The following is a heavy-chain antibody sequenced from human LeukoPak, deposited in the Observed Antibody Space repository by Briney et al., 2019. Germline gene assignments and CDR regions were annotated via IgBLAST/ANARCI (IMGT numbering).Heavy chain of an antibody. J-gene: IGHJ4*02. V-gene: IGHV3-53*01. CDR3: ARGGYSYGVDY. CDR1: GFTVSSNC. Sequence: GGSLRLSCAASGFTVSSNCMSWVRQAPGKGLEWVSVIYSGGSTYYADSVKGRFAISRDNSKNTLYLQMNSLRAEDTAVYYCARGGYSYGVDYWGQGTLVTVSS. CDR2: IYSGGST. D-gene: IGHD5-18*01.